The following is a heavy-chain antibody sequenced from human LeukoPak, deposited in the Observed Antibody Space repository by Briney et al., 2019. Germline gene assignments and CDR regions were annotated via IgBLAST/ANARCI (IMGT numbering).Heavy chain of an antibody. D-gene: IGHD6-19*01. Sequence: PGGSLRLSCAASGFTFSSYGMHWVRQAPGKGLEWVAVIWYDGSNKYYADSVKGRFTISRDNSKNTLYLQMNSLRAEDTAVYYWGRGSYNSGWKSLASGGREPLVTVP. CDR3: GRGSYNSGWKSLAS. J-gene: IGHJ4*02. CDR2: IWYDGSNK. CDR1: GFTFSSYG. V-gene: IGHV3-33*01.